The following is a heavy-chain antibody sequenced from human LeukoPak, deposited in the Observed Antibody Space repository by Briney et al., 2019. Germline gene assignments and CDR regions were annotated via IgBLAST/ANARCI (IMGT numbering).Heavy chain of an antibody. CDR2: INHSGST. V-gene: IGHV4-34*01. CDR3: VRLGYFDY. J-gene: IGHJ4*02. D-gene: IGHD3-16*01. Sequence: NPSEALSLTCAVYGGSFSGYYWSWIRQPPGKGLEWIGEINHSGSTNYNPSLKSRVTISVDTSKNQFSLKLSSVTAADTAVYYCVRLGYFDYWGQGTLVTVSS. CDR1: GGSFSGYY.